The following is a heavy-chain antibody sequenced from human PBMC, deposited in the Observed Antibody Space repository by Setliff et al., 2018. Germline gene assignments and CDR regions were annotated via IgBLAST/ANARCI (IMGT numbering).Heavy chain of an antibody. CDR3: AKGAFSGSYYFDY. J-gene: IGHJ4*02. D-gene: IGHD3-22*01. V-gene: IGHV3-11*04. CDR2: IHDSGNPT. CDR1: GFTFSNYY. Sequence: PGGSLRLSCAASGFTFSNYYMTWIRQAPGKGLEWISYIHDSGNPTYYADSVKGRFTISRDNSKNTLYLQMNSLRAEDTAVYYCAKGAFSGSYYFDYWGQGTLVTVSS.